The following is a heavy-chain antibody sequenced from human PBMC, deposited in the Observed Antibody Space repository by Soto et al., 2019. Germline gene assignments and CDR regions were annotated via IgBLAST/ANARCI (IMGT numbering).Heavy chain of an antibody. J-gene: IGHJ6*02. CDR2: IRGSGGRT. Sequence: EVQLLDSGGGLVQPGGSLRLSCAASGFTFSSYAMSWVRQAPGKGLEWVSGIRGSGGRTYYADSVKGRFTISRDNSKHTLYLQMNSLRAEDTAVYYCAKADDFWSGYHSYYYYGMDVWGQGTTVTVSS. D-gene: IGHD3-3*01. CDR3: AKADDFWSGYHSYYYYGMDV. V-gene: IGHV3-23*01. CDR1: GFTFSSYA.